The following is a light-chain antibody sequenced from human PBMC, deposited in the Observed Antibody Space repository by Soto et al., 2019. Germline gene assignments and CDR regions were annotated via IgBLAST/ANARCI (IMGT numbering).Light chain of an antibody. Sequence: QSVLTQPASVPGSPGQSITISCTGTSSDVGGYNYVSWYQQHPGKAPKLMIYDVSNRPSGVSNRFSGSKSGNTASLTISGLQAEDEADYYCSSYTSSTLVFGGGTKVTVL. CDR2: DVS. CDR3: SSYTSSTLV. CDR1: SSDVGGYNY. V-gene: IGLV2-14*01. J-gene: IGLJ2*01.